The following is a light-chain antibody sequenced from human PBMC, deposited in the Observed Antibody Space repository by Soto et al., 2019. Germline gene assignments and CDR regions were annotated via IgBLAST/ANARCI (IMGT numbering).Light chain of an antibody. CDR3: GTSYNNRSAVYV. Sequence: QCLLRHPPSVSSAPGHMVAISWSGSSSNIGLNYVSWYQQLPGLAPKLLIYDNNKRPSGIPDRFSGSKSGTSATLDITGLQNADEADYYRGTSYNNRSAVYVFGTGTKVTVL. CDR2: DNN. J-gene: IGLJ1*01. CDR1: SSNIGLNY. V-gene: IGLV1-51*01.